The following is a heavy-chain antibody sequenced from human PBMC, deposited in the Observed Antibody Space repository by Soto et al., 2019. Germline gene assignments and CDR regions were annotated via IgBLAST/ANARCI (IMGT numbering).Heavy chain of an antibody. Sequence: SLRLSCAASGFTFSSYAMSWVRQAPGKGLEWVSAISGSGGSTYYADSVKGRFTISRDNSKNTLYLQMNSLRAEDTAVYYCAKSYYDILGYYYGMDVWGQGTTVTVSS. CDR2: ISGSGGST. D-gene: IGHD3-9*01. J-gene: IGHJ6*02. CDR1: GFTFSSYA. CDR3: AKSYYDILGYYYGMDV. V-gene: IGHV3-23*01.